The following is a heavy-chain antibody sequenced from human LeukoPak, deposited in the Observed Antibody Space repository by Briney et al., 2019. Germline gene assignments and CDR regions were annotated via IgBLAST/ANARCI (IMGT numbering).Heavy chain of an antibody. CDR2: ISSSSSYI. Sequence: GGSLRLSCAASGFTFSSYSMNWVRQAPGKGLEWVSSISSSSSYIYYADSVKGRFTISRDNAKNSLYLQMNSLTDEDTAVYYCAREPPGNYDSSGYYYAYFDCWGQGTLVTVSS. CDR3: AREPPGNYDSSGYYYAYFDC. V-gene: IGHV3-21*01. J-gene: IGHJ4*02. CDR1: GFTFSSYS. D-gene: IGHD3-22*01.